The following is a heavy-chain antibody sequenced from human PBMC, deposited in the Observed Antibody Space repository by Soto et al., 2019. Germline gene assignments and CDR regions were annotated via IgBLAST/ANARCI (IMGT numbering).Heavy chain of an antibody. CDR1: GFSLSSTRMA. D-gene: IGHD6-19*01. Sequence: QITLKESGPTLVKPTQTLTLTCTFSGFSLSSTRMAVGWIRQPPGKALEWLALIYWDDDKRYSPFLKSRLTFTKDTSKNQLVLTISNMDPVNTARYYCAHIVVAGLGYYFDYWGQGTLVTVSS. CDR3: AHIVVAGLGYYFDY. CDR2: IYWDDDK. J-gene: IGHJ4*02. V-gene: IGHV2-5*02.